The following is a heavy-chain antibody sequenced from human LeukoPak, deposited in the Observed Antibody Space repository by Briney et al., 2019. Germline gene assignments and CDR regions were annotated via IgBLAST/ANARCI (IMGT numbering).Heavy chain of an antibody. CDR2: ISSSSSYI. CDR3: AKVTGGDMITYGGVDY. D-gene: IGHD3-16*01. J-gene: IGHJ4*02. V-gene: IGHV3-21*04. CDR1: GFTFSSYS. Sequence: GGSLRLSCAASGFTFSSYSMNWVRQAPGKGLEWVSSISSSSSYIYYADSVKGRFTISRDNAKNSLYLQMNSLRAEDTAVHYCAKVTGGDMITYGGVDYWGQGTLVTVSS.